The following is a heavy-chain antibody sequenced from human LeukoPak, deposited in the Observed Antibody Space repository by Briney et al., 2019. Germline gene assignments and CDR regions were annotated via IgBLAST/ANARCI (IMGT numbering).Heavy chain of an antibody. CDR2: ISGSGAST. D-gene: IGHD6-6*01. Sequence: GGSLRLSCLTSGFTLSTNAMSWVRQAPGKGLEWISGISGSGASTYYADSVKGRFTISRDDSRNTLYLQMNSLRGDDTAVYYCAKDREQAKVGRIAARPYWGQGTLVTVSS. CDR3: AKDREQAKVGRIAARPY. CDR1: GFTLSTNA. J-gene: IGHJ4*02. V-gene: IGHV3-23*01.